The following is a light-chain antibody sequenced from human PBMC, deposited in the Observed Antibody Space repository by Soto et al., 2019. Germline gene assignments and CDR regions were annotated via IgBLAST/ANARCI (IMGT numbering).Light chain of an antibody. Sequence: DIQITRSPSWDSDSVGDTVTITFAPSKDINVYLNWYQQKPGEVPKLLIYSATSLHSGVPSRFTGSGYETDFTLTIRSLQPEDFATDYGQHGYVAPYNFGQGT. CDR3: QHGYVAPYN. CDR1: KDINVY. J-gene: IGKJ2*01. CDR2: SAT. V-gene: IGKV1-39*01.